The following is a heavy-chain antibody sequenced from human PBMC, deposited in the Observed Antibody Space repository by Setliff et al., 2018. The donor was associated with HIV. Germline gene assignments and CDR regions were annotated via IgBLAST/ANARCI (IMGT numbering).Heavy chain of an antibody. CDR1: GGSMTSSNYY. Sequence: SETLSLTCTVSGGSMTSSNYYWGWIRQSPGRGLEWIGSISSSGSTNYNPSLKSRVTISVDTSKNQLSLKLSSVTAADTAVYYCARQVGNKVLFDSWGQGTLVTVSS. J-gene: IGHJ4*02. D-gene: IGHD7-27*01. CDR3: ARQVGNKVLFDS. V-gene: IGHV4-39*07. CDR2: ISSSGST.